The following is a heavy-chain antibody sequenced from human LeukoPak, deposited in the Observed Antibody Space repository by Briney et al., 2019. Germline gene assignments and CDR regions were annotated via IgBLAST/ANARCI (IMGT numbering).Heavy chain of an antibody. CDR2: IYPGDSDT. CDR1: GYGFTSYW. CDR3: ARQLKAAAGNSVGFDP. J-gene: IGHJ5*02. Sequence: GESLKISCKGSGYGFTSYWIGWVRQMPGKGLEWMGIIYPGDSDTRYSPSFQGQVTISADKSISTAYLQWSSLKASDTAMYYCARQLKAAAGNSVGFDPWGQGTLVTVSS. D-gene: IGHD6-13*01. V-gene: IGHV5-51*01.